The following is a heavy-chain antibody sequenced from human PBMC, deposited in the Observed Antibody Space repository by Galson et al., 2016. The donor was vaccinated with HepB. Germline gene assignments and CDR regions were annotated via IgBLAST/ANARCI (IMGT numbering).Heavy chain of an antibody. D-gene: IGHD1-26*01. V-gene: IGHV3-23*01. CDR2: ITRNGDAT. Sequence: SLRLSCAASGFSFSTSGMSWVRQAPGRGLEWVSGITRNGDATHYADFVKGRFTISRDNSKNTLYLYMNNLSAGDTAVYYCGKHGSFDYWGQGALVTVSS. CDR1: GFSFSTSG. J-gene: IGHJ4*02. CDR3: GKHGSFDY.